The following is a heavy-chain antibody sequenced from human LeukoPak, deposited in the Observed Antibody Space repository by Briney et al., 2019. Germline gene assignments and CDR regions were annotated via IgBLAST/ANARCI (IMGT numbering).Heavy chain of an antibody. D-gene: IGHD4-23*01. V-gene: IGHV3-30-3*01. CDR2: IVYDGSNK. Sequence: GGSLRLSCAASGFTFSSYAMHWVRQAPGKGLEWVAVIVYDGSNKYYADSVKGRFTISRDNSKNTLFLQMNSLRGEDTAVYYCARDNYGGNSLFDYWGQGTLVTVSS. CDR3: ARDNYGGNSLFDY. J-gene: IGHJ4*02. CDR1: GFTFSSYA.